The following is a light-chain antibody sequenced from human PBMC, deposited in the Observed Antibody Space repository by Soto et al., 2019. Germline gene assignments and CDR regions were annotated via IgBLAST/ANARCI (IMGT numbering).Light chain of an antibody. Sequence: QSVLTQPPSASGTPGQRVTISCSGSSSNIGSNYVYWYQQLPGTAPKLLIYSNNQRPSGVPDRFSGSKSGTSASLAISGLRSEDEADYYCAAWDDSLSVFYVLGTGTKVTVL. CDR2: SNN. V-gene: IGLV1-47*02. CDR1: SSNIGSNY. J-gene: IGLJ1*01. CDR3: AAWDDSLSVFYV.